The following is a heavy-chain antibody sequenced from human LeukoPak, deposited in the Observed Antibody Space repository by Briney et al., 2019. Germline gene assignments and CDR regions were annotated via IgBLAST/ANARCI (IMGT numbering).Heavy chain of an antibody. J-gene: IGHJ4*02. V-gene: IGHV3-23*01. CDR2: ISGSGGST. CDR1: GFTFSSYA. D-gene: IGHD2-2*01. Sequence: GRSLRLSCAASGFTFSSYAMSWVRQAPGKGLEWVSAISGSGGSTYYADSVKGRFTISRDNSKNTLYLQMSSLRAEDTAVYYCATKGGNLGYCSSTSCPLLGYWGQGTLVTVSS. CDR3: ATKGGNLGYCSSTSCPLLGY.